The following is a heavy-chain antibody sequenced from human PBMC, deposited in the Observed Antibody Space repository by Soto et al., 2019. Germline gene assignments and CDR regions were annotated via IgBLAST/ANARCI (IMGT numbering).Heavy chain of an antibody. V-gene: IGHV3-21*01. Sequence: SLRLSCAASGFILSSHNMNWVRQAPGKGLEWVSFISSSSRHIYYADSVKGRFTISKDNAKNSLFLQMNSLRAEDTAVYYCARETATAGSPFDYWGQGTLVTVSS. CDR2: ISSSSRHI. CDR3: ARETATAGSPFDY. D-gene: IGHD6-13*01. J-gene: IGHJ4*02. CDR1: GFILSSHN.